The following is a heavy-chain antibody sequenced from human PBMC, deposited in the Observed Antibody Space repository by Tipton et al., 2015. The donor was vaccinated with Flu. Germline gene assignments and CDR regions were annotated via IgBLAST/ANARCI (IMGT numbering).Heavy chain of an antibody. CDR1: GGSISKSY. D-gene: IGHD2-15*01. Sequence: TLSLTCTVSGGSISKSYWSWIRQPAGKGLEWIGRVSTSGSTNYNPSLKSRVTMSGDTSKNQFSLKLSSVTAADTAVYYCARACGSGGNRWFDPWGQGALVTVSS. J-gene: IGHJ5*02. V-gene: IGHV4-4*07. CDR2: VSTSGST. CDR3: ARACGSGGNRWFDP.